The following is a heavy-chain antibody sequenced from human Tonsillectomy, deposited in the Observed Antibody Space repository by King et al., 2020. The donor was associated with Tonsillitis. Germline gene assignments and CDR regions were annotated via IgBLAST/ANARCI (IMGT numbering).Heavy chain of an antibody. V-gene: IGHV3-23*04. J-gene: IGHJ4*02. CDR3: AKQVYKWALPTSAGQDY. Sequence: EVQLVESGGGLVQPGGSLRLSCAASGFTFSSYAMNWVRQAPGRGLEWVSAISGGGGSTYYADSVKGRFTISRDNSKNTLYLQMNSLRAEDTAAYYCAKQVYKWALPTSAGQDYWGQGTLVTVSS. CDR1: GFTFSSYA. D-gene: IGHD1-26*01. CDR2: ISGGGGST.